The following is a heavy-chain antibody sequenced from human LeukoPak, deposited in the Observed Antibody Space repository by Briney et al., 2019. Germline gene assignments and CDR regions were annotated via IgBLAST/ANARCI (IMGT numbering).Heavy chain of an antibody. J-gene: IGHJ4*02. CDR3: AKTRPLDSSSWSHGDY. CDR2: ISGSGDST. D-gene: IGHD6-13*01. CDR1: GFTFSSYA. V-gene: IGHV3-23*01. Sequence: GGSLRLSCAASGFTFSSYAMSWVRQAPGKGLEWVSAISGSGDSTYYGDSVKGRFTISRDNSKNTLYLQMNSLRAEDTAVYYCAKTRPLDSSSWSHGDYWGQGTLVTVTS.